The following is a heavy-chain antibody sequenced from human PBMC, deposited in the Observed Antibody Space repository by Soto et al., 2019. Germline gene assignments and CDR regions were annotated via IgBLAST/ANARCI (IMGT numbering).Heavy chain of an antibody. J-gene: IGHJ5*01. CDR3: AKARCYTTDCYVPDS. CDR1: GGSISSGGYY. D-gene: IGHD3-16*02. Sequence: SETLSLTCTVSGGSISSGGYYWSWIRQHPGKGLEWIGYIYYSGSTYYNPSLKSRVTISVDTSKNQFSLKLSSVTAEDTAMYYCAKARCYTTDCYVPDSWGQGTLVTVSS. CDR2: IYYSGST. V-gene: IGHV4-31*03.